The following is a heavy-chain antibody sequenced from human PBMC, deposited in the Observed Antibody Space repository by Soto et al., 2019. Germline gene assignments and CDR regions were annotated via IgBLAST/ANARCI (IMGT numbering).Heavy chain of an antibody. V-gene: IGHV3-48*03. J-gene: IGHJ5*02. CDR2: ISSSGSTI. Sequence: PGGSLRLSCAASGFTFSSYEMNWVRQAPGKGLEWVSYISSSGSTIYYADSVKGRFTISRDNAKNSLYLQMNSLRAEDTTVYYCARVQWEPTWFDPWGQGTLVTVSS. CDR3: ARVQWEPTWFDP. D-gene: IGHD1-26*01. CDR1: GFTFSSYE.